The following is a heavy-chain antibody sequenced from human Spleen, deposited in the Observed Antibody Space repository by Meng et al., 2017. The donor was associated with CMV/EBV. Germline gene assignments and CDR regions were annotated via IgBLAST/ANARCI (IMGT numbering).Heavy chain of an antibody. D-gene: IGHD3-16*01. Sequence: ASVKVSCKASGYTLTKYGINWMRQAPGQGLEWMGWISAYDRNPDYAQEFHGRLTMTADTSTNTASMELRSLTSDDKAVYYCARVRAYGSYYYYSMDVWGQGTTVTVSS. CDR2: ISAYDRNP. CDR1: GYTLTKYG. J-gene: IGHJ6*02. CDR3: ARVRAYGSYYYYSMDV. V-gene: IGHV1-18*01.